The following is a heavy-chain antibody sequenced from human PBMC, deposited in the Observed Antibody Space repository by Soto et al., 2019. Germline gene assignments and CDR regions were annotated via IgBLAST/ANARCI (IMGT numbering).Heavy chain of an antibody. J-gene: IGHJ3*02. CDR3: VRPKLGVGDAFDM. CDR2: ISKSGSNL. V-gene: IGHV3-11*01. D-gene: IGHD7-27*01. CDR1: GFTFSDYW. Sequence: QVQLVESGGGLVKPGGSLRLSCAASGFTFSDYWMSWIRQTPGKGLEWVSYISKSGSNLYYADSVKGRFTISRDSAKNSLYLQMTAPRTADTAVYYWVRPKLGVGDAFDMWGQGTMVTVSS.